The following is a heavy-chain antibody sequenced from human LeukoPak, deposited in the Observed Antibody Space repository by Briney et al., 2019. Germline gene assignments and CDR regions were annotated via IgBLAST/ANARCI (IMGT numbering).Heavy chain of an antibody. CDR3: ARSSRAQVWEPRPLGY. CDR1: GYTFTSYG. CDR2: ISAYNGNT. Sequence: ASVKVSCKASGYTFTSYGISWVRQAPGQGLEWMGWISAYNGNTNYAQKLQGRVTMTTDTSTSTAYMELRSLRSDDTAVYYCARSSRAQVWEPRPLGYWGQGTLVTVSS. V-gene: IGHV1-18*01. D-gene: IGHD1-26*01. J-gene: IGHJ4*02.